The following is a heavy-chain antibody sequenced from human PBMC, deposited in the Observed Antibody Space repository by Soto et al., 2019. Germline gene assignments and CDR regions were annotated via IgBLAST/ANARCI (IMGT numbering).Heavy chain of an antibody. CDR2: IYYSGYT. D-gene: IGHD3-3*01. CDR1: GGSISSYY. J-gene: IGHJ5*02. V-gene: IGHV4-59*01. CDR3: ARVLFGRGNWFDR. Sequence: SGTLSLTCTVSGGSISSYYWSWTRQPPGKGLEWIGYIYYSGYTNYNPSLKSRVTISVDTSKNQFSLKLSSVTAADTAVYYCARVLFGRGNWFDRWGQGALVTVSS.